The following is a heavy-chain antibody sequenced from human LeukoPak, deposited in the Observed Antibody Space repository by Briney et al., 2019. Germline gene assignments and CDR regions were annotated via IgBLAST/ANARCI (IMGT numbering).Heavy chain of an antibody. CDR3: ARSYNSGSYYPYYFDY. CDR1: GGFISSHF. Sequence: PSDTLSLTCTVSGGFISSHFWSWVRQPPGKGLEWIGNVYYTGSTNYNPSLKSRITVSVDTSKNQFSLKLSSVTAADTAVYYCARSYNSGSYYPYYFDYWGQGTLVTVSS. V-gene: IGHV4-59*07. J-gene: IGHJ4*02. D-gene: IGHD3-10*01. CDR2: VYYTGST.